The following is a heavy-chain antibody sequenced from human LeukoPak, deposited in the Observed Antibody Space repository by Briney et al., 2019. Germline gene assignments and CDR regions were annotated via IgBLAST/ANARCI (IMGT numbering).Heavy chain of an antibody. CDR2: IIPIFGTA. CDR1: GYTFTSYY. V-gene: IGHV1-69*13. Sequence: ASVKVSCKASGYTFTSYYMHWVRQAPGQGLEWMGGIIPIFGTANCAQKFQGRVTITADESTSTAYMELSSLRSEDTAVYYCARVVYSSGWYNWFDPWGQGTLVTVSS. J-gene: IGHJ5*02. D-gene: IGHD6-19*01. CDR3: ARVVYSSGWYNWFDP.